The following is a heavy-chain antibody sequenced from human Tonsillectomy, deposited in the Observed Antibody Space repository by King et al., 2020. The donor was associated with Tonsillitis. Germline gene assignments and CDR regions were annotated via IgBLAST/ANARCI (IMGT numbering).Heavy chain of an antibody. CDR1: GGTFNSYV. J-gene: IGHJ4*02. V-gene: IGHV1-69*01. Sequence: QLVQSGAEVKKPGSSVKVSCKPSGGTFNSYVINWVRQAPGQGLEWMGGIIPLSGTANYAQKFQGRVTITADESTTSAYMELSSLRSEDTVVYYCASRVDVVTATFFDYWGQGTLVTVSS. CDR3: ASRVDVVTATFFDY. CDR2: IIPLSGTA. D-gene: IGHD5-12*01.